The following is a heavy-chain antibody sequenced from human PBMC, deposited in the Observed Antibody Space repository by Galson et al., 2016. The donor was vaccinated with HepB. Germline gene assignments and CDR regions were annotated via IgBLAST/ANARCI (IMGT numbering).Heavy chain of an antibody. D-gene: IGHD1-26*01. Sequence: SLRLSCAASGFTLSRYPMHWVRQAPGKGLDWVAVVSFDGNNKYYAHSVRGRFTISRDNSKDTLYLQMNSLTAEDTAVYYCARDRRVGPTPTSVNSWGQGTLVTVSS. V-gene: IGHV3-30*04. CDR3: ARDRRVGPTPTSVNS. CDR2: VSFDGNNK. J-gene: IGHJ4*02. CDR1: GFTLSRYP.